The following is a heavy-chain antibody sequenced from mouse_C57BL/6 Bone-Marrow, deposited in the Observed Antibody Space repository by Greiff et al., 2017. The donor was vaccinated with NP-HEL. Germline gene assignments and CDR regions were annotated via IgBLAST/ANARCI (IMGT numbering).Heavy chain of an antibody. CDR1: GFSLTSYA. CDR3: AGGYYAMAY. CDR2: IWTGGGT. J-gene: IGHJ4*01. V-gene: IGHV2-9-1*01. Sequence: VKVVESGPGLVAPSQSLSITCTVSGFSLTSYAISWVRQPPGKGLEWLGVIWTGGGTNYNSALKSRLSISTDNSKSQVFLKMNSLQTDDTARYYCAGGYYAMAYWGQGTSVTVSS.